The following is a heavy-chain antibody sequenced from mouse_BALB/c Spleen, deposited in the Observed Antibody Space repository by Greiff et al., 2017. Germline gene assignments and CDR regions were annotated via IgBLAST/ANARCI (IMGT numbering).Heavy chain of an antibody. CDR3: VRQGDGYYGAMDY. V-gene: IGHV10-1*02. CDR1: GFTFNTYA. CDR2: IRSKSNNYAT. J-gene: IGHJ4*01. Sequence: LVESGGGLVQPKGSLKLSCAASGFTFNTYAMNWVRQAPGKGLEWVARIRSKSNNYATYYADSVKDRFTISRDDSQSMLYLQMNNLKTEDTAMYYCVRQGDGYYGAMDYWGQGTSVTVSS. D-gene: IGHD2-3*01.